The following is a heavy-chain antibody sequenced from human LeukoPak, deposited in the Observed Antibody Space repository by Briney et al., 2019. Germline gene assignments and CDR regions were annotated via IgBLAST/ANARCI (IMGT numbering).Heavy chain of an antibody. CDR3: ARQDSKVGAYTGPYHFDY. Sequence: SETLSLTCTVSGGSISGYYWNWIRQSAGKGLEWIGRIYTSGSTQDNPSLKSRVTMSVDTSKNQVSLKVSSVTAADTAVHYCARQDSKVGAYTGPYHFDYWGQGTLVTVSS. CDR2: IYTSGST. V-gene: IGHV4-4*07. J-gene: IGHJ4*02. D-gene: IGHD1-26*01. CDR1: GGSISGYY.